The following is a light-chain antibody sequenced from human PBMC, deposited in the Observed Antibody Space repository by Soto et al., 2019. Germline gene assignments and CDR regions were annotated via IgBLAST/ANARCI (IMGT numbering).Light chain of an antibody. Sequence: DLQMTQSPSSLSASVGDRVTITCRASQSIVTFLNWYQQKPEKAPKLLIYAASSLQSGVPSRFSASGSGTDFTLTISSLQPEDFATYYCQQSYSIPLTFGGGTKVEI. V-gene: IGKV1-39*01. J-gene: IGKJ4*01. CDR3: QQSYSIPLT. CDR2: AAS. CDR1: QSIVTF.